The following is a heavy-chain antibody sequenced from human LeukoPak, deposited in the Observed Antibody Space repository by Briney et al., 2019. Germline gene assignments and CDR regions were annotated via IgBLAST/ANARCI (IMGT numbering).Heavy chain of an antibody. Sequence: ASVKVSCKASGYTFTAYYMHWVRQAPGQGLERMGWINPTSGGTDYPQKFQGRVTMTGDTSISTAYMELSRLRSDDTAVYFCARGPYGGNSYFDYWGQGTLVTVSS. CDR1: GYTFTAYY. V-gene: IGHV1-2*02. D-gene: IGHD4-23*01. J-gene: IGHJ4*02. CDR2: INPTSGGT. CDR3: ARGPYGGNSYFDY.